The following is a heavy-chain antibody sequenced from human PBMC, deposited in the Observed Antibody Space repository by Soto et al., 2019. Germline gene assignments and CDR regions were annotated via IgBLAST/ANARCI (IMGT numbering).Heavy chain of an antibody. CDR3: ANYVLRGDIVVVPAAIFDY. J-gene: IGHJ4*02. Sequence: PGGSLRLSCAASGFTFSSYAMSWVRQAPGKGLEWVSAISGSGGSTYYADSVKGRVTISRDNSKNTLYLQMNSLRAEDTAVYYCANYVLRGDIVVVPAAIFDYWGQGTLVTVSS. D-gene: IGHD2-2*01. V-gene: IGHV3-23*01. CDR1: GFTFSSYA. CDR2: ISGSGGST.